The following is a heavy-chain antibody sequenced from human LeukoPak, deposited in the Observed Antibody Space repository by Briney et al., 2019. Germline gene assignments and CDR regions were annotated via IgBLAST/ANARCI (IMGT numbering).Heavy chain of an antibody. Sequence: ASVKVSCKASGYTFTSYYMHWVRQAPGQGLEWMGIINPSGGSTSYAQKFQGRVTMTRDTSISTAYMELSRLRSDDTAVYYCARDLQRGTTGTTYYYYYYMDVWGKGTTVTVSS. J-gene: IGHJ6*03. D-gene: IGHD1-1*01. CDR3: ARDLQRGTTGTTYYYYYYMDV. V-gene: IGHV1-46*01. CDR2: INPSGGST. CDR1: GYTFTSYY.